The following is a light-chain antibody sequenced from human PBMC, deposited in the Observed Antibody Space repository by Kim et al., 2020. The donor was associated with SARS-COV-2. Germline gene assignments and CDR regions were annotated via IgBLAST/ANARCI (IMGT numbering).Light chain of an antibody. V-gene: IGKV3-15*01. J-gene: IGKJ2*01. Sequence: EIVLTQSPATLSVSPGERATLSCRASESLNSDLAWYQQKPGQAPRLLMSGALTRATGVPARFSGGGSGSEFTLTISILQSEDSATYYCHQYKDWPYTFGQGTKLEI. CDR1: ESLNSD. CDR2: GAL. CDR3: HQYKDWPYT.